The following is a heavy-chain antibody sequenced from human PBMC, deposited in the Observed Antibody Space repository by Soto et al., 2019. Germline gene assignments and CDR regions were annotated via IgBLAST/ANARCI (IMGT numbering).Heavy chain of an antibody. CDR1: GYTFTGYY. V-gene: IGHV1-69*13. CDR3: ARSITIFGVVINNGMDV. CDR2: IIPIFGTA. J-gene: IGHJ6*02. D-gene: IGHD3-3*01. Sequence: GASVKVSCKASGYTFTGYYMHWVRQAPGQGLEWMGGIIPIFGTANYAQKFQGRVTITADESTSTAYMELSSLRSEDTAVYYCARSITIFGVVINNGMDVWGQGTTVTVSS.